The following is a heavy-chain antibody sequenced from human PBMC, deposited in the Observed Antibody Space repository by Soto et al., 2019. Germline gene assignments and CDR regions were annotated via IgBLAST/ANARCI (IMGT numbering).Heavy chain of an antibody. V-gene: IGHV4-59*01. J-gene: IGHJ4*02. CDR2: IYYSGST. CDR3: ARAYYDSSGYYWRYFDS. Sequence: ETLSLTCTVSGGSISSYYWSWIRQPPGKGLEWIGYIYYSGSTNYNPSLKSRVTISVDTSKNQFSLKLSSVTAADTALYYCARAYYDSSGYYWRYFDSWGQGTPVTVSS. CDR1: GGSISSYY. D-gene: IGHD3-22*01.